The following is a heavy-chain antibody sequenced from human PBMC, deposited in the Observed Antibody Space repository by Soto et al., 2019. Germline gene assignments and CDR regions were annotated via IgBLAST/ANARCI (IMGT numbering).Heavy chain of an antibody. V-gene: IGHV1-69*12. CDR3: ARERGGSSTPFVG. CDR1: GGTFSSYA. CDR2: IIPIFGTA. J-gene: IGHJ4*02. D-gene: IGHD1-26*01. Sequence: QVQLVQSGAEVKKPGSSVKVSCKASGGTFSSYAITWVRQAPGQGLEWMGGIIPIFGTANYAQKFQGSVPITADESTRKAYVDLSSLRAEDTAVYYCARERGGSSTPFVGWGQGTLVTVSS.